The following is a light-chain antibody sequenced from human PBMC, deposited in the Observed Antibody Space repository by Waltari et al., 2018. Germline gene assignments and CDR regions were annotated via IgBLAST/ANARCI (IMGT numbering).Light chain of an antibody. Sequence: IVLTQSPGTLSLSPGERATLSCRASKTFSMSLAWYQQKPGQAPTLLIDGAYTRATGIPDRFTGSGSGTDFSLTISSLEPEDFAIYFCQHYVRLPATFGQGTKVEIK. CDR2: GAY. CDR3: QHYVRLPAT. V-gene: IGKV3-20*01. CDR1: KTFSMS. J-gene: IGKJ1*01.